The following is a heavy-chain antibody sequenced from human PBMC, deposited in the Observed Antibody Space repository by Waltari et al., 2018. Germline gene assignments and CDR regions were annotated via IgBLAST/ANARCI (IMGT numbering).Heavy chain of an antibody. D-gene: IGHD3-3*01. Sequence: QVQLQESGPGLVKPSETLSLTCTVSGGSISSYYWSWIRQPAGKGLEWIGRIYTSGSTNDNPSLKSRVTISVDTSKNQFSLKLSSVTAADTAVYYCARGPTIFGVVIRGFDYWGQGTLVTVSS. CDR1: GGSISSYY. CDR2: IYTSGST. J-gene: IGHJ4*02. CDR3: ARGPTIFGVVIRGFDY. V-gene: IGHV4-4*07.